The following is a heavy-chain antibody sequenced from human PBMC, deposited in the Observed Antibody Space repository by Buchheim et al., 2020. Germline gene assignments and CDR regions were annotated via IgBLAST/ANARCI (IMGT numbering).Heavy chain of an antibody. CDR3: ARDGAERYCSGGSCYGWYYFDY. CDR2: IWYDGSNK. CDR1: GFTFSSYG. J-gene: IGHJ4*02. V-gene: IGHV3-33*01. Sequence: QVQLVESGVGVVQPGRSLRLSCAVSGFTFSSYGMHWVRQAPGKGLEWVAVIWYDGSNKYYADSVKGRFTISRDNSKNTLYLQMNSLRAEDTAVYYCARDGAERYCSGGSCYGWYYFDYWGQGTL. D-gene: IGHD2-15*01.